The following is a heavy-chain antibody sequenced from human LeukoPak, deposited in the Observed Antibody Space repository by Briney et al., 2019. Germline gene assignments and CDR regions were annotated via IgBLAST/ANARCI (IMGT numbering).Heavy chain of an antibody. J-gene: IGHJ4*02. CDR3: AKEGYCSGGSCYSPYYFDY. V-gene: IGHV3-30*18. CDR2: ISYDGSNK. Sequence: GRSLRLSCAASGFTFSSYGMHWVRQAPVKGLEWVAVISYDGSNKYYADSVKGRFTISRDNSKNTLYLQMNSLRAEDTAVYYCAKEGYCSGGSCYSPYYFDYWGQGTLVTVSS. CDR1: GFTFSSYG. D-gene: IGHD2-15*01.